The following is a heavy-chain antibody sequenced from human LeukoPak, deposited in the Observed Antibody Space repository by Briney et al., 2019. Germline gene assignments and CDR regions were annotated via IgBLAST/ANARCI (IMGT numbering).Heavy chain of an antibody. Sequence: GGSLRLSCAASGFTFNNYSMNWVRQAPGKGLEWVSGISPGGSTTYYADSVKGRFTISRDSSKNTLDLQMKSLRAEDTAVYYCAKDTLLLRFLEPPDAFDIWGRGTMVIVSS. D-gene: IGHD3-3*01. CDR1: GFTFNNYS. J-gene: IGHJ3*02. CDR2: ISPGGSTT. V-gene: IGHV3-23*01. CDR3: AKDTLLLRFLEPPDAFDI.